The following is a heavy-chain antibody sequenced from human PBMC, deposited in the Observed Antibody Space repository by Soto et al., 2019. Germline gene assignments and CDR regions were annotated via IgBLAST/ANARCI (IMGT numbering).Heavy chain of an antibody. D-gene: IGHD3-9*01. CDR1: GGSSSALY. V-gene: IGHV4-59*01. Sequence: SETMSFRCPVSGGSSSALYWSWIRQPPGQRLELIGYISYTXNTNENPSLKSRVSISVDTSKNQLSLNLTSVTAADKAVYYCAITPRGLSRPYFDPRGQRPPITVSS. J-gene: IGHJ5*02. CDR2: ISYTXNT. CDR3: AITPRGLSRPYFDP.